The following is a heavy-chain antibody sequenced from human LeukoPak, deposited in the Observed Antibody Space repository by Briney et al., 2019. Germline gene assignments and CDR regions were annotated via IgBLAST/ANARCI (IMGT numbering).Heavy chain of an antibody. CDR3: TSELGIVGGRRNDC. J-gene: IGHJ4*02. V-gene: IGHV3-21*01. Sequence: PGGSLRLSCSASGFPFSSYAMHWVRQAPGKGLEWVASISSSSDFIAYADSVRGRFTISRDNAKNSLYLQMNSLRADDTALYYCTSELGIVGGRRNDCWGQGTLVTVSS. CDR2: ISSSSDFI. D-gene: IGHD1-26*01. CDR1: GFPFSSYA.